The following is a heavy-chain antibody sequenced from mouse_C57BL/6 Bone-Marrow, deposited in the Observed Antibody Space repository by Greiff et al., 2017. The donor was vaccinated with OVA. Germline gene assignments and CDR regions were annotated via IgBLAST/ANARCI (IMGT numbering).Heavy chain of an antibody. CDR2: ISSGSSTI. CDR1: GFTFSDYG. D-gene: IGHD2-5*01. J-gene: IGHJ3*01. CDR3: ARRGAYYSNLAWFAY. Sequence: EVMLVESGGGLVKPGGSLKLSCAASGFTFSDYGMHWVRQAPEKGLEWVAYISSGSSTIYYADTVKGRFTISSDNAKNTLFLQMTSLKSDDTAMYYCARRGAYYSNLAWFAYWGKGTLVTVSA. V-gene: IGHV5-17*01.